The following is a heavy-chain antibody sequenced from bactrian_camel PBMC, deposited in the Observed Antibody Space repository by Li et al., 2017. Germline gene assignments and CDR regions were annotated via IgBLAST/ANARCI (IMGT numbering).Heavy chain of an antibody. Sequence: VQLVESGGGLVQPGGSLRLSCAASGFTFSASTMAWIRQAPGKGLEWVSAIKVGTDSTYYIDSVKGRFIISEDNAENILYLQMNSLKPEDTAMYYCAADRAIYWSGEYHCVRSVYNNWGQGTQVTVS. CDR3: AADRAIYWSGEYHCVRSVYNN. CDR2: IKVGTDST. CDR1: GFTFSAST. J-gene: IGHJ4*01. D-gene: IGHD8*01. V-gene: IGHV3S40*01.